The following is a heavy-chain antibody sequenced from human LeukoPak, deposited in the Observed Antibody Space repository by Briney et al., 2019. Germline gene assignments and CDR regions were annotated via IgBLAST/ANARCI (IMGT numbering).Heavy chain of an antibody. CDR2: IWYDGSNK. Sequence: GGSLRLSCAASGFTFSSYGMHWVRQAPGKGLEWVAVIWYDGSNKYHADSVKGRFTISRDNSKNTLYLQMNSLRAEDTAVYYCAKGGDTYDFWSGYYTGRHYYYYMDVWGKGTTVTVSS. V-gene: IGHV3-33*06. D-gene: IGHD3-3*01. CDR1: GFTFSSYG. J-gene: IGHJ6*03. CDR3: AKGGDTYDFWSGYYTGRHYYYYMDV.